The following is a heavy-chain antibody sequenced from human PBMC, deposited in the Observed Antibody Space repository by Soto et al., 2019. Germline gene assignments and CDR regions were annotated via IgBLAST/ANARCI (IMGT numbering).Heavy chain of an antibody. D-gene: IGHD5-12*01. V-gene: IGHV3-23*04. CDR3: AKEIAVAVATPPEY. J-gene: IGHJ4*02. Sequence: VQLVESGGGVVQPGRSLRLSCAASGFTFSTFGMHWVRQAPGKGLEWVSAISGSGGETYYADSVKGRFTISRDNSKNTVYLQMTNLRADDTAVYYCAKEIAVAVATPPEYWGQGTLVTVSS. CDR1: GFTFSTFG. CDR2: ISGSGGET.